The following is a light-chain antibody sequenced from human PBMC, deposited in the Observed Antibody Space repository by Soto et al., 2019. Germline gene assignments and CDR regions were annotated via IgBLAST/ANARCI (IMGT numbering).Light chain of an antibody. CDR3: QQRSTGPPIT. Sequence: EIALTQSPATLSLSPGERATLSCMASQSVSSYLAWYQQKPGQAPRLLIYDASNRATGIPARFSGSGSGTDFTLTISSLEPEDFAVYYCQQRSTGPPITFGQGRLLEIK. CDR2: DAS. CDR1: QSVSSY. V-gene: IGKV3-11*01. J-gene: IGKJ5*01.